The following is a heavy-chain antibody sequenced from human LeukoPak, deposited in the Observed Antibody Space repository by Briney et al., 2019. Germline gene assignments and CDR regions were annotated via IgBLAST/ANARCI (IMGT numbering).Heavy chain of an antibody. CDR1: GFTFSNAW. Sequence: GGSLRLSCAASGFTFSNAWMSWVRQAPGKGLEWVGRIKSKTDGGTTDYAAPVKGRFTISRDDSKNTLYLQMNSLKTEDTVVYYCTTTYYDFWSGYLGMDVWGQGTTVTVSS. J-gene: IGHJ6*02. V-gene: IGHV3-15*01. CDR2: IKSKTDGGTT. D-gene: IGHD3-3*01. CDR3: TTTYYDFWSGYLGMDV.